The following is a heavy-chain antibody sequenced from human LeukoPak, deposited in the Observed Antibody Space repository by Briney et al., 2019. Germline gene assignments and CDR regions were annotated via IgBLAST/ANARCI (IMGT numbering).Heavy chain of an antibody. D-gene: IGHD3-10*01. Sequence: SETLSLTCTVSGGSISSYYWSWIRQPPGKGLEWIRYVYYSGSTNYNPSLMSRVTISLDTSKNQFSLKLSSVTAADTAVYYCARSELLWFGGVNSGFDYWGQGTLVTVSS. CDR3: ARSELLWFGGVNSGFDY. CDR2: VYYSGST. J-gene: IGHJ4*02. V-gene: IGHV4-59*01. CDR1: GGSISSYY.